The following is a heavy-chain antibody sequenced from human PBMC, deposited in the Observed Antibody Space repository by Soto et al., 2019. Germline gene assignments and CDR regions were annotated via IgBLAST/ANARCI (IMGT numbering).Heavy chain of an antibody. CDR2: ISSSSSYI. V-gene: IGHV3-21*01. Sequence: EVQLVESGGGLVKSGGSLRLSCAASGFTFSSYSMNWVRQAPGKGLEWVSSISSSSSYIYYADSVKGRFTISRDNAKNSLYLQMNSLRAEDTAVYYCARGGILEERDFDYWGQGTLVTVSS. CDR3: ARGGILEERDFDY. CDR1: GFTFSSYS. J-gene: IGHJ4*02. D-gene: IGHD3-3*01.